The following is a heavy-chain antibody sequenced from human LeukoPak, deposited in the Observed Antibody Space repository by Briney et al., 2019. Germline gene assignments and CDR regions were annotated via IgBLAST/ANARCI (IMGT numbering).Heavy chain of an antibody. CDR3: ARSRGQHKITFDY. CDR2: IIPIFGTA. V-gene: IGHV1-69*05. Sequence: SVKVSCKASGGTFSSYAISWVRQAPGQGLEWMGGIIPIFGTANYAQKFQGRVTITTDESTSTAYMELSSLRSEDTAVYYCARSRGQHKITFDYWGQGTLVTVSS. J-gene: IGHJ4*01. CDR1: GGTFSSYA. D-gene: IGHD6-13*01.